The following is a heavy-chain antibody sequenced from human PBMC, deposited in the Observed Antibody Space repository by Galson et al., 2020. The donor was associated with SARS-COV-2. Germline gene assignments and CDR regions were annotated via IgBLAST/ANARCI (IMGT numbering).Heavy chain of an antibody. CDR3: AKAQDKWNFQIDY. D-gene: IGHD1-7*01. J-gene: IGHJ4*02. CDR2: TYYRSKWYN. V-gene: IGHV6-1*01. Sequence: PSRGLEWLGRTYYRSKWYNDYAVSVKSRITMTKDTSITTAYMELTRLRSDDTAVYYCAKAQDKWNFQIDYWGQGTLVTVSS.